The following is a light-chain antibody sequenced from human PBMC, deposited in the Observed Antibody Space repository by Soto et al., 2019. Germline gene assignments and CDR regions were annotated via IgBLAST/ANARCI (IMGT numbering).Light chain of an antibody. CDR1: QSISSY. Sequence: DIQMTQSPSSLSASVGDRFTITCRASQSISSYLNWYQQKPGKAPKLLIYAASSLQSGVPSRFSGSGSGTDFTLTISSLQPEDFATYYCQQKGTFGQGTRLEI. V-gene: IGKV1-39*01. J-gene: IGKJ5*01. CDR2: AAS. CDR3: QQKGT.